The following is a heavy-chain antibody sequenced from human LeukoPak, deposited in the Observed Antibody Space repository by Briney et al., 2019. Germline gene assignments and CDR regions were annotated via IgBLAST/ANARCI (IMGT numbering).Heavy chain of an antibody. Sequence: GGSLRLSYVASGCTFSTYWMNWVRQAPGKGLERVGTISPDGSDKYYVDSVKGRFTISRDNAKTSLYLQINSLRADDTALYFCARGIVVVVGASDHFDYCGQGTLITVSS. CDR2: ISPDGSDK. D-gene: IGHD2-15*01. CDR3: ARGIVVVVGASDHFDY. CDR1: GCTFSTYW. V-gene: IGHV3-7*01. J-gene: IGHJ4*02.